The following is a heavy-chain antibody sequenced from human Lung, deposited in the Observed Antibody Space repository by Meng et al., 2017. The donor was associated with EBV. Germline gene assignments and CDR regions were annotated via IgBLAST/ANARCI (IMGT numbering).Heavy chain of an antibody. CDR2: IHHSGSA. J-gene: IGHJ4*02. CDR1: GGSMSSGNYY. D-gene: IGHD2-21*01. CDR3: ASFDHIPRRNYFDY. V-gene: IGHV4-30-4*01. Sequence: QVQLQESGPGLVEPSQTLSLTCTVSGGSMSSGNYYWSWIRQPPGKGLEWIGYIHHSGSAYYNPSLKSRVSISVDTSKNQFSLNLNSMTAVDTAVYYCASFDHIPRRNYFDYWGQGTLVTVSS.